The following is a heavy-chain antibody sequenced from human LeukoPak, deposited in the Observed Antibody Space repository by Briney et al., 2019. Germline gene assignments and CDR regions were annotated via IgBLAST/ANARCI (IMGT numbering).Heavy chain of an antibody. CDR3: AREGVTVVTRYLDY. D-gene: IGHD4-23*01. CDR1: GFTFRAYE. V-gene: IGHV3-48*03. J-gene: IGHJ4*02. Sequence: PGGSLRLSCVASGFTFRAYEMTWVRQAPGKGLEWVSYISSSGSAIHYAESVKGRFTISRDNAKNSLYLQMNSLRAEDTAVYYCAREGVTVVTRYLDYWGQGTLVTVSS. CDR2: ISSSGSAI.